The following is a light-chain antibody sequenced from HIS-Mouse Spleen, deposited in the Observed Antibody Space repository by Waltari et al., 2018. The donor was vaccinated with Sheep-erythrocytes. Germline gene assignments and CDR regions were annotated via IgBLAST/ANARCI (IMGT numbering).Light chain of an antibody. Sequence: SYELTQPPVVSVSPGQTARITCSGDALPKKHAYWYQQKSGQAPVLVIYEDSKRPSGIPERFSGSSSGTMATLTISGAQVEDEADYYCYSTDSSGNGVFGGGTKLTVL. V-gene: IGLV3-10*01. CDR2: EDS. J-gene: IGLJ2*01. CDR3: YSTDSSGNGV. CDR1: ALPKKH.